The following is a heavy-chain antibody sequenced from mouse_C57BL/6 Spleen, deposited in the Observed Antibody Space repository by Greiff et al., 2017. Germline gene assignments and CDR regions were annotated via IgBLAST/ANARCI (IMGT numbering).Heavy chain of an antibody. Sequence: QVQLQQPGAELVKPGASVKMSCKASGYTFTSYWITWVKQRPGQGLEWIGDIYPGSGSTNYNEKFKSKATLTVDTSSSTAYMQLSSLTSEDSAVYYCGRDGSGLAWFAYWGQGTLVTVSA. D-gene: IGHD3-2*02. CDR1: GYTFTSYW. CDR3: GRDGSGLAWFAY. J-gene: IGHJ3*01. V-gene: IGHV1-55*01. CDR2: IYPGSGST.